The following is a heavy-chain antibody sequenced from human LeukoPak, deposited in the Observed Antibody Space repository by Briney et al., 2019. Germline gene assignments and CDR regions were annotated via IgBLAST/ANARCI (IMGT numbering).Heavy chain of an antibody. CDR2: TSGSGGST. CDR3: AKDNSRALYYYGSGSLFH. J-gene: IGHJ4*02. V-gene: IGHV3-23*01. Sequence: SGGSLRLSCVGSGFTFGIHGMNWVRQAPGKGLEWVSATSGSGGSTYYADSVKGRFTISRDNSKNTLYLQMNSLRAEDTAVYYCAKDNSRALYYYGSGSLFHWGQGTLVTVSS. CDR1: GFTFGIHG. D-gene: IGHD3-10*01.